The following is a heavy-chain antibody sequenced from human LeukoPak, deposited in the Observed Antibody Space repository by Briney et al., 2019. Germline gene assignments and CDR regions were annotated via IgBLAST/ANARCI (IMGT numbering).Heavy chain of an antibody. V-gene: IGHV3-53*01. CDR2: IYSGGST. CDR1: GFTVSSNY. Sequence: PGGSLRLSCAASGFTVSSNYMSWVRQAPGKGLEWVSVIYSGGSTYYADSVKGRFTISRDNSKNTLYLQMNSLRAEDTAVYYCAREGYYDSSGYCLDYWGQGTLVTVSS. CDR3: AREGYYDSSGYCLDY. J-gene: IGHJ4*02. D-gene: IGHD3-22*01.